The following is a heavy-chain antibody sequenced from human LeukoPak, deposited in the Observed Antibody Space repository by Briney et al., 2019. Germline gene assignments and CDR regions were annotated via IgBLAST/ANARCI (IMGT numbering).Heavy chain of an antibody. V-gene: IGHV4-61*02. Sequence: SETLSLACTVSGGSISSGSYYWSWIRQPAGKGLEWIGRIYTSGSTNYNPSLKSRVTISVDTSENQFSLKLSSVTAADTAVYYCASIAARTEWFDPWGQGTLVTVSS. CDR2: IYTSGST. CDR1: GGSISSGSYY. J-gene: IGHJ5*02. CDR3: ASIAARTEWFDP. D-gene: IGHD6-6*01.